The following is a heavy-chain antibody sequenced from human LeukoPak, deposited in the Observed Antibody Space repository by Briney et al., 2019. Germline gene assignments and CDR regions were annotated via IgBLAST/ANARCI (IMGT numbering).Heavy chain of an antibody. CDR2: INSDGSST. CDR1: GFTFSAFW. J-gene: IGHJ4*02. V-gene: IGHV3-74*01. CDR3: ARGLVHDTSGYYSDY. Sequence: GGSLRLSCAASGFTFSAFWMHWVRQAPGKGLVWVSRINSDGSSTTYADSEKGRFTVSRDNAKNTLYLQMDSLRAEDSAVYYCARGLVHDTSGYYSDYWGQGILVTVSS. D-gene: IGHD3-22*01.